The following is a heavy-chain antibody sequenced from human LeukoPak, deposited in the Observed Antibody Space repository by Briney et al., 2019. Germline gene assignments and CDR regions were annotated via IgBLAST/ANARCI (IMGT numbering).Heavy chain of an antibody. D-gene: IGHD3-22*01. J-gene: IGHJ4*02. Sequence: PSETLSLTCTVSGGSIGSYYWSWIRQPPGKGLEWIGYIYYSGSTNYNPSLKSRVTISVDTSKNQFSLKLSSVTAADTAVYYCARLTAMIVVADWGQGTLVTVSS. CDR3: ARLTAMIVVAD. CDR2: IYYSGST. CDR1: GGSIGSYY. V-gene: IGHV4-59*08.